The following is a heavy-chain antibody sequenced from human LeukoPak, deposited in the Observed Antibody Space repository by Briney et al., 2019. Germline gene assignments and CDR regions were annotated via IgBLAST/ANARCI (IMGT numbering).Heavy chain of an antibody. CDR2: VNCDSGNT. D-gene: IGHD6-19*01. V-gene: IGHV1-18*04. Sequence: ASVKVSCKASGYTLTRRGISWVRQAPGQGLEWMGWVNCDSGNTNYAQKFQGRLTMTTDTSTSTAYMELRSLRSDDTAVYYCARDEVSGGWYNHWGQVTLVTVSS. J-gene: IGHJ4*02. CDR1: GYTLTRRG. CDR3: ARDEVSGGWYNH.